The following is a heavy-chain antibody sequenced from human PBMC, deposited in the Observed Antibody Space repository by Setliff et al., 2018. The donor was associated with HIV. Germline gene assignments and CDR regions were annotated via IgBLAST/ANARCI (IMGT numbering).Heavy chain of an antibody. CDR2: ISPSGSYI. CDR3: ARGDTTPIYPTYMDV. Sequence: GGSLRLSCAASGFTFSSHNMNWVRQAPGKGLEWVSSISPSGSYIYYADSMKGRFTISRDNARNSLYLQMNSLRVEDTAVYYCARGDTTPIYPTYMDVWGKGTTVTVSS. V-gene: IGHV3-21*01. D-gene: IGHD3-16*01. J-gene: IGHJ6*03. CDR1: GFTFSSHN.